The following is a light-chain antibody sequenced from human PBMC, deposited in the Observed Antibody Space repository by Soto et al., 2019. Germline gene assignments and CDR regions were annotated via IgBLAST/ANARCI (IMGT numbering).Light chain of an antibody. CDR1: QSIGSS. Sequence: DIQVTQTKSSLSASVGDRVTITCRASQSIGSSLAWYQQKPGKAPNLLISDASSLERGVPSRFSGSGSGTEFTLTISSMQPDDFATYYCQQYNGYSRTFGQRAKVAIK. V-gene: IGKV1-5*01. CDR2: DAS. CDR3: QQYNGYSRT. J-gene: IGKJ1*01.